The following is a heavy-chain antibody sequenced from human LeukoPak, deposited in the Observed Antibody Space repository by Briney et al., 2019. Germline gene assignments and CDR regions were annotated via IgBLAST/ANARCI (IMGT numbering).Heavy chain of an antibody. D-gene: IGHD6-19*01. J-gene: IGHJ3*02. V-gene: IGHV4-34*01. Sequence: KPSETLSLTCAVYGGSFSGYYWSWIRQPPGKGLEWIGEINHSGSTNYNPSLKSRVTISVDTSKNQFSLKLSSVTAADTAVYYCARYSGRLNAFDIWGQGTMVTVSS. CDR1: GGSFSGYY. CDR3: ARYSGRLNAFDI. CDR2: INHSGST.